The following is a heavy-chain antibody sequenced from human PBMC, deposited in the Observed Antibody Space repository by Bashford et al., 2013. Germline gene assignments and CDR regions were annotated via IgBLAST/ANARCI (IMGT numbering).Heavy chain of an antibody. D-gene: IGHD2-2*01. CDR1: DHS. CDR2: ISSSGSTI. Sequence: DHSVSWIRQPPGKGLEWVSYISSSGSTIYYADSVKGRFTISRDNAKNSLYLQMNSLRAEDTAVYYCAREPVVPAAVIYYYYGMDVWGQGTTVTVSS. V-gene: IGHV3-11*01. CDR3: AREPVVPAAVIYYYYGMDV. J-gene: IGHJ6*02.